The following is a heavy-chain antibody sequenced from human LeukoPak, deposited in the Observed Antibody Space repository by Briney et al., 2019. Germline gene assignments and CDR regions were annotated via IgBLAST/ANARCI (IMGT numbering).Heavy chain of an antibody. D-gene: IGHD4-17*01. Sequence: PSETLSLTCTVSGGSISYYYWSRIQQSPGKGLEWIGYIYYSGTTNYNPSLKSRVTISVDTSKNQFSLQLRSVTAADTAVYYCAREDPQTTVPEGMDVWGQGTTVTVSS. CDR2: IYYSGTT. CDR1: GGSISYYY. V-gene: IGHV4-59*01. CDR3: AREDPQTTVPEGMDV. J-gene: IGHJ6*02.